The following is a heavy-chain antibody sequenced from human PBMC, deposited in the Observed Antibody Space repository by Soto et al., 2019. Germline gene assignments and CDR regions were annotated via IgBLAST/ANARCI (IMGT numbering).Heavy chain of an antibody. CDR1: GYTFTTYG. CDR3: ARGVSSAPFDY. V-gene: IGHV1-3*01. Sequence: ASVKVPCKASGYTFTTYGMHWVRQAPGQRLEWMGWINSGNGNTRYSQKFQGRVTITRDTSASTAYMDLSSLRSEDTALYYCARGVSSAPFDYWGQGTLVTVSS. D-gene: IGHD6-19*01. J-gene: IGHJ4*02. CDR2: INSGNGNT.